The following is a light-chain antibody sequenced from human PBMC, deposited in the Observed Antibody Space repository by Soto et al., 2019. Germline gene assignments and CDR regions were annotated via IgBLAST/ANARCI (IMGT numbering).Light chain of an antibody. Sequence: EIVMTQSPATLSVSPGERATLSCRASQNINDNLAWYQQKPGQTPKLLVYGASIGATGVPARFSGSGSGTEFTLTISSLQSEDFAVYYFQQYNDWPLTFGGGARVEIK. CDR2: GAS. J-gene: IGKJ4*01. CDR3: QQYNDWPLT. V-gene: IGKV3-15*01. CDR1: QNINDN.